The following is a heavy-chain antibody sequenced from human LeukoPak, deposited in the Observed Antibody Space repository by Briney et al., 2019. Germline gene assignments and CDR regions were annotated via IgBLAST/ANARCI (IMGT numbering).Heavy chain of an antibody. CDR1: GFTFSRYA. Sequence: PGKSLRLSCAASGFTFSRYAMHWVRQAPGKGLEWVSAISFDGNKTFYVDSVKGRFNISRDNSRAILYLQMDSLRPDDTAVYFCARGRGNGTRLDHWGQGSLVTVSS. CDR3: ARGRGNGTRLDH. D-gene: IGHD2-8*01. V-gene: IGHV3-30*03. CDR2: ISFDGNKT. J-gene: IGHJ5*02.